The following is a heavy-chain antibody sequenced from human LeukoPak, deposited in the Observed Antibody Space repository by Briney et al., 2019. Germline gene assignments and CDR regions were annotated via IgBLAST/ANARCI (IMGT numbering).Heavy chain of an antibody. J-gene: IGHJ3*02. V-gene: IGHV4-59*01. Sequence: TSETLSLTCTVSGGSISSYYWSWIRQPPGKGLEWIGYIYYSGGTNYNPSLKSRVTISVDTSKNQFSLKLSSVTAADTAVYYCARETEHDAFDIWGQGTMVTVSS. D-gene: IGHD1/OR15-1a*01. CDR3: ARETEHDAFDI. CDR2: IYYSGGT. CDR1: GGSISSYY.